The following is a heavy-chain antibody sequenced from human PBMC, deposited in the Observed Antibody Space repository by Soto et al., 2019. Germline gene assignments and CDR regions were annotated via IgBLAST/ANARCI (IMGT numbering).Heavy chain of an antibody. CDR3: ARYSILTGSGYHYYYMDV. CDR2: TSAYNGNT. D-gene: IGHD3-9*01. Sequence: APVKVSCKASGYTFTSYGISWVRQATGQGREWMGWTSAYNGNTNYAQKLQGRVTMTTDTSTSTAYMELRSLRSDDTAVYYCARYSILTGSGYHYYYMDVWGKGTTVTGSS. J-gene: IGHJ6*03. CDR1: GYTFTSYG. V-gene: IGHV1-18*01.